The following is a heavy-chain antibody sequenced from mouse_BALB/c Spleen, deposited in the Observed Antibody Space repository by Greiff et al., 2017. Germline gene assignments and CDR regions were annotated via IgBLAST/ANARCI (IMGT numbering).Heavy chain of an antibody. CDR3: TRYRYDGEAWFAY. CDR2: ISSGGSYT. J-gene: IGHJ3*01. Sequence: EVKVVESGGGLVKPGGSLKLSCAASGFTFSSYTMSWVRQTPEKRLEWVATISSGGSYTYYPDSVKGRFTISRDNAKNTLYLQMSSLKSEDTAMYYCTRYRYDGEAWFAYWGQGTLVTVSA. V-gene: IGHV5-6-4*01. CDR1: GFTFSSYT. D-gene: IGHD2-14*01.